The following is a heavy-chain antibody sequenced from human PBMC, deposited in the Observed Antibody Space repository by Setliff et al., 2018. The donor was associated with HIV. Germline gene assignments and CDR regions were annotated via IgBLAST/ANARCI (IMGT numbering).Heavy chain of an antibody. J-gene: IGHJ4*02. CDR3: ARAFVPYGYGLDYFDY. Sequence: SETLSLTCTVSGGSISSSSYYWGWIRQPPGKGLEWIGTIYNGGASHYDPSLKSRVIIFLDPSKNQFSLELTSVTAADTALYYCARAFVPYGYGLDYFDYWGQGTLVTVSS. V-gene: IGHV4-39*07. D-gene: IGHD5-18*01. CDR2: IYNGGAS. CDR1: GGSISSSSYY.